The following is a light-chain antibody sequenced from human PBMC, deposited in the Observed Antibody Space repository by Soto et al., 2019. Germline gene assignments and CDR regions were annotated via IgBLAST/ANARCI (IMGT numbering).Light chain of an antibody. CDR3: KQRSNWPPIT. CDR1: QSVSSN. J-gene: IGKJ5*01. Sequence: EIVLTQSPATLSLCPGERDTLXCRASQSVSSNLAWYQQNPGQAPRLLIYDASNRGTGIQARLSGGGSGKDFTLNISSLEPEDFAVYYWKQRSNWPPITFGQGTRLEIK. CDR2: DAS. V-gene: IGKV3-11*01.